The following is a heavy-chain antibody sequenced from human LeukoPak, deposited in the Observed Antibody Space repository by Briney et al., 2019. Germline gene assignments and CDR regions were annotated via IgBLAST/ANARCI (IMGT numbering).Heavy chain of an antibody. CDR1: GFTFSSYA. D-gene: IGHD3-10*01. Sequence: GGSLRLSCAASGFTFSSYAMSWVRQAPGKGLEWVSAISGSGGSTYYADSVKGRFTISRDNSKNTLYLQMNGLRAEDTAVYYCAKYPLRTRRLMDVWGQGTTVTVSS. V-gene: IGHV3-23*01. J-gene: IGHJ6*02. CDR2: ISGSGGST. CDR3: AKYPLRTRRLMDV.